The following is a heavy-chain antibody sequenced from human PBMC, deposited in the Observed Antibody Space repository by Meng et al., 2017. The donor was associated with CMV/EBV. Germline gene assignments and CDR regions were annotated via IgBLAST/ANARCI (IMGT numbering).Heavy chain of an antibody. CDR3: ARVTSRVAGAFDY. D-gene: IGHD1-14*01. J-gene: IGHJ4*02. CDR2: IYYSGST. CDR1: GGSISSGDYY. V-gene: IGHV4-30-4*08. Sequence: QLHLQESGPGRVKPSQTLSLTGPVLGGSISSGDYYWSWIRQPPGKGLEWIGYIYYSGSTYYNPSLKSRVTISVDTSRNQFSLKLSSVTAADTAVYYCARVTSRVAGAFDYWGQGTLVTVSS.